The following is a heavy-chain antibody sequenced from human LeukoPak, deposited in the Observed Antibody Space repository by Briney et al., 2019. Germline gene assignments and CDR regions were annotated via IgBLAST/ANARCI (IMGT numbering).Heavy chain of an antibody. CDR1: GGTFSSYA. J-gene: IGHJ4*02. CDR2: IIPIFGTA. V-gene: IGHV1-69*05. CDR3: ARDLIVVVTESYFDY. Sequence: SVKVSCKSSGGTFSSYAISWVRQAPGQGLEWMGRIIPIFGTANYAQKFQGRVTITTDESTSTAYMELSSLRSEDTAVYYCARDLIVVVTESYFDYWGQGTLVTVSS. D-gene: IGHD3-22*01.